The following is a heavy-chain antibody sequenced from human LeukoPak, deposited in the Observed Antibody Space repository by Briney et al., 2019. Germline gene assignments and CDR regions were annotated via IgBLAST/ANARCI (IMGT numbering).Heavy chain of an antibody. CDR2: IYYSGST. V-gene: IGHV4-59*01. Sequence: PSETLSLTCTVSGGSISSYYWSWIRQPPGKGLEWIGYIYYSGSTNYNPSLKSRVTISVDTSKNHFSLKLSSVTAADTAVYYCARGYSGSGGGDFDYWGQGTLVTVSS. D-gene: IGHD3-10*01. J-gene: IGHJ4*02. CDR3: ARGYSGSGGGDFDY. CDR1: GGSISSYY.